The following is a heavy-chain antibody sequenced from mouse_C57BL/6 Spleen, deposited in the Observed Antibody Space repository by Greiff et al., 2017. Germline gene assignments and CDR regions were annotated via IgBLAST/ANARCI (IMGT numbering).Heavy chain of an antibody. Sequence: EVKLMESGPELVKPGASVKISCKASGYSFTGYYMHWVKQSHGNILDWIGYIYPYNGVSSYNQKFKGKATLTVDKSSSTAYMELRSLTSEDSAVYYCARRDYYGSSYGYFDVWGTGTTVTVSS. J-gene: IGHJ1*03. CDR1: GYSFTGYY. CDR3: ARRDYYGSSYGYFDV. V-gene: IGHV1-31*01. D-gene: IGHD1-1*01. CDR2: IYPYNGVS.